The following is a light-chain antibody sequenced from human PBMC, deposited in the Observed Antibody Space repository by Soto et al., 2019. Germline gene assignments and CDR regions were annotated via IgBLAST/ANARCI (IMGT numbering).Light chain of an antibody. CDR2: GAS. CDR3: QQYGSSPPT. V-gene: IGKV3-20*01. J-gene: IGKJ1*01. CDR1: QSISRY. Sequence: EIVMTHSQSTLSVSPRQRTTLSFRSSQSISRYLAWYEQQPGQGPSRLIYGASSRATGTPDRFSGSGSGTDFTLTINRLEPEDFALYYCQQYGSSPPTFGQGTKVDIK.